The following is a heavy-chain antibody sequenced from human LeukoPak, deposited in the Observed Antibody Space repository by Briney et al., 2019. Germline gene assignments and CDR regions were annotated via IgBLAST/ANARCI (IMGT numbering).Heavy chain of an antibody. J-gene: IGHJ4*02. Sequence: GASVKVSCKASGYTFTGYYIHWVRQAPGRGPEWMGWINPNSGGINYAQKFQGRVTTTRDTSISTAYMELSRLRSDDTAVYYCARADGDYGGNYGCWGQGTLVTVSS. CDR3: ARADGDYGGNYGC. CDR1: GYTFTGYY. D-gene: IGHD4-23*01. CDR2: INPNSGGI. V-gene: IGHV1-2*02.